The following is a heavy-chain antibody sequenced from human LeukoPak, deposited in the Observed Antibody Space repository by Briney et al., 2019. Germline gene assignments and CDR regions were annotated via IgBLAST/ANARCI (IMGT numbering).Heavy chain of an antibody. V-gene: IGHV4-4*02. D-gene: IGHD4-17*01. CDR1: GGSNSRSNW. Sequence: SGTLSLTCAVSGGSNSRSNWWSWVRQPPGKGLEWIGEIYHSGSTNYNPSLKSRVTMSVDNSKNHFSLKLSSVTAAETAVDYCARAGEGEDYWGQGTLVTVSS. J-gene: IGHJ4*02. CDR2: IYHSGST. CDR3: ARAGEGEDY.